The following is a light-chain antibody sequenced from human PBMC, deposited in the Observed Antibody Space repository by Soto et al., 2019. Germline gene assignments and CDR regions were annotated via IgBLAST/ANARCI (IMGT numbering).Light chain of an antibody. V-gene: IGLV2-14*01. Sequence: QSALTQPASVSGSPGQSITISCTGTSSDVGGYNYVSWYQQHPGKAPKLMIDEVSNRPSGVSNRFSGSKSGNTASLTISGLQAEDEADYYCSSYTSSSPLVFGTGTKLTVL. CDR2: EVS. J-gene: IGLJ1*01. CDR1: SSDVGGYNY. CDR3: SSYTSSSPLV.